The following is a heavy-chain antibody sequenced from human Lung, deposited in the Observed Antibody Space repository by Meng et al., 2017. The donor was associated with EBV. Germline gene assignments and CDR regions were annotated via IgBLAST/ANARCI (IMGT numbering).Heavy chain of an antibody. Sequence: QVRLGERGGGVVQPGRALRRSCAVSGFTFSSYAMHWVRQAPGKGLEWVAVISYDGSNKYYADSVKGRFTISRDNSKNTLYLQMNSLRAEDTAVYYCARVLGNSSGSYYFDYWGQGTLVTVSS. CDR1: GFTFSSYA. J-gene: IGHJ4*02. V-gene: IGHV3-30-3*01. CDR3: ARVLGNSSGSYYFDY. CDR2: ISYDGSNK. D-gene: IGHD6-19*01.